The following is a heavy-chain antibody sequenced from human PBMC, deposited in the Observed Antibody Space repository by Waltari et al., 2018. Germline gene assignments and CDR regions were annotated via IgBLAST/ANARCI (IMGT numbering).Heavy chain of an antibody. D-gene: IGHD6-13*01. CDR3: AREMAPPGTFEFAAKYFYGLDV. V-gene: IGHV1-46*01. Sequence: QVQLVQSGTEVKKPGASVKVSCKASGYTLIRNYIQWVRQAPGQGLEWMGIINPRGGSTRYAQKFQGRVTMTRDTSTSTVFLELSSLRSEDTAVYYCAREMAPPGTFEFAAKYFYGLDVWGQGTTVTVSS. CDR2: INPRGGST. CDR1: GYTLIRNY. J-gene: IGHJ6*02.